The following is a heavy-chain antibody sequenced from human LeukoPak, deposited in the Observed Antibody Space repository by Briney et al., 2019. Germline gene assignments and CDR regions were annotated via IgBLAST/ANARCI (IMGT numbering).Heavy chain of an antibody. CDR3: ARDYCSSTSCYKYYYGMDV. D-gene: IGHD2-2*02. CDR2: INPNSGGT. CDR1: GYTFTGYY. V-gene: IGHV1-2*02. J-gene: IGHJ6*02. Sequence: GASVKVSCKASGYTFTGYYMHWVRQAPGQGPEWMGWINPNSGGTNYAQKFQGRVTMTRDTSISTAYMELSRLRSDDTAVYYCARDYCSSTSCYKYYYGMDVWGQGTTVTVSS.